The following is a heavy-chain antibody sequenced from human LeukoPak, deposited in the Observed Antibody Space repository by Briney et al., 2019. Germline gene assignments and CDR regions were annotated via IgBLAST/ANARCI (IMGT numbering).Heavy chain of an antibody. CDR1: GFTFSSYA. CDR3: ARAYYYGSGSYYNWDY. CDR2: ISASGGST. Sequence: GGSLRLSCAASGFTFSSYAMSWVRQAPGKGLEWVSLISASGGSTYYADSVKGRFTISRDDSKNTLYLQMNSLRAEDTAVYYCARAYYYGSGSYYNWDYWGQGTLVTVSS. D-gene: IGHD3-10*01. V-gene: IGHV3-23*01. J-gene: IGHJ4*02.